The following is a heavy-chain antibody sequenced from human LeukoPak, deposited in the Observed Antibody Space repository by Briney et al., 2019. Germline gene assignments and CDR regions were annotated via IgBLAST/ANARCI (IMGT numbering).Heavy chain of an antibody. CDR2: MNPNSGNT. D-gene: IGHD2-15*01. Sequence: ASVKVSCKASGYTFTSYDINWVRQATGQGLEWMGWMNPNSGNTGYAQKFQGRVTMTRNTSISTAYMELSSLRSEDTAVYYCARGRSLGYCSGGSCYLSYWGQGTLVTVSS. V-gene: IGHV1-8*01. J-gene: IGHJ4*02. CDR1: GYTFTSYD. CDR3: ARGRSLGYCSGGSCYLSY.